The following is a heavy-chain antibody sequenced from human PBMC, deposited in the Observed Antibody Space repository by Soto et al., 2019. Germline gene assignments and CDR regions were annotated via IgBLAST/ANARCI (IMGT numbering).Heavy chain of an antibody. Sequence: SETLSLTCTVSGGSISSYYWSWIRQPPGKGLEWIGFIYNSGSTNYNPSLKSRVTISMDTSRNQFSLKLSSVTAADTAVYYCARTSYDSSGTAADPWGQGTLVTVSS. J-gene: IGHJ5*02. CDR1: GGSISSYY. D-gene: IGHD3-22*01. CDR2: IYNSGST. V-gene: IGHV4-59*12. CDR3: ARTSYDSSGTAADP.